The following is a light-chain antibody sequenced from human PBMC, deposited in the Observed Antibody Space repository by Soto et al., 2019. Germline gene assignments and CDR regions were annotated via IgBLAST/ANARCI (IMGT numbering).Light chain of an antibody. Sequence: QSALTQPPSASGSAGQSVTISCTGTSSDVGGYNYVSWYQLHPGKAPKLMIYEVTKRPSGVPDRFSGSKSGNTASLTVSGLRAEDEADYYCSSYAGSNIHYVFGAGTKVTVL. J-gene: IGLJ1*01. V-gene: IGLV2-8*01. CDR3: SSYAGSNIHYV. CDR1: SSDVGGYNY. CDR2: EVT.